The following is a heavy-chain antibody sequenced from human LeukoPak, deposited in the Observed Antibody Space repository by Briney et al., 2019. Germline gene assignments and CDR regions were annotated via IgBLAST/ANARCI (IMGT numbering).Heavy chain of an antibody. J-gene: IGHJ4*02. Sequence: GGSLRLSCAASGFTFSSYVMHWVRQAPGKGLEWVAIISYDGSNEYYADSVKGRFTISRDNSKNTLYLQMNSLRAEDTVVYYCARLRGYSYGQIDYWGQGTLVTVSS. CDR3: ARLRGYSYGQIDY. CDR1: GFTFSSYV. D-gene: IGHD5-18*01. V-gene: IGHV3-30*04. CDR2: ISYDGSNE.